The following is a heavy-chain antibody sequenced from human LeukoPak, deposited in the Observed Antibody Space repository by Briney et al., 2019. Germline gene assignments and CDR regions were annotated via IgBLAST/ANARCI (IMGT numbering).Heavy chain of an antibody. CDR2: ISSSSSTI. V-gene: IGHV3-48*01. CDR1: GFTFSSYS. CDR3: AREVEVRFLASHFDY. Sequence: KSGGSLRLSCAASGFTFSSYSMNWVRQAPGKGLEWVSYISSSSSTIYYADSVKGRFTISRDNAKNSLYLQMNSLRAEDTAVYYCAREVEVRFLASHFDYWGQGTLVTVSS. D-gene: IGHD3-3*01. J-gene: IGHJ4*02.